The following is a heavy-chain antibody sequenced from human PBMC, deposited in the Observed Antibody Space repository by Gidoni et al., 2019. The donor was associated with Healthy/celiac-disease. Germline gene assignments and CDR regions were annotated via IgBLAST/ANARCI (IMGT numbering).Heavy chain of an antibody. CDR1: GYTFTGYY. J-gene: IGHJ4*02. CDR2: INPNSGGT. Sequence: VQLVQPGAEVKKPGASVKVSCPASGYTFTGYYMHWVRQAPGQGLEWMGRINPNSGGTNYAQKFQGRVTMTRDTSISTAYMELSRLRSDDTAVYYCARGYYDSSGYYFGIGYWGQGTLVTVSS. D-gene: IGHD3-22*01. V-gene: IGHV1-2*06. CDR3: ARGYYDSSGYYFGIGY.